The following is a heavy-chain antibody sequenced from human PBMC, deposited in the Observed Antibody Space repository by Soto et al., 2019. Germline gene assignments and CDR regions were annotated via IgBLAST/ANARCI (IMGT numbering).Heavy chain of an antibody. Sequence: GGSLRLSCATSGFTFTSYAMSWVRQAPGGGLEWVSSIRSTTPDIDYADSVRGRFTLSRDSAKNSLYLQMNSLRAEDTAVYYCARSGKRNSGWFDPWGQGTLVTVSS. J-gene: IGHJ5*02. V-gene: IGHV3-21*01. D-gene: IGHD1-1*01. CDR2: IRSTTPDI. CDR3: ARSGKRNSGWFDP. CDR1: GFTFTSYA.